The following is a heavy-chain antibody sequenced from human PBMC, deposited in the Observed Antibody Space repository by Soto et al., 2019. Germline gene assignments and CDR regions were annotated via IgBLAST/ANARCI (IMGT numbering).Heavy chain of an antibody. CDR2: INAGNGNT. V-gene: IGHV1-3*01. CDR3: ARGYCSGGSCYRDSYYYGMDV. CDR1: GYTFTSYA. D-gene: IGHD2-15*01. Sequence: ASVKVSCKASGYTFTSYAMHWVRQAPGQRLEWMGWINAGNGNTKYSQKFQGRVTITRDTSASTAYMELGSLRSEDTAVYYCARGYCSGGSCYRDSYYYGMDVWGQGTTVTVSS. J-gene: IGHJ6*02.